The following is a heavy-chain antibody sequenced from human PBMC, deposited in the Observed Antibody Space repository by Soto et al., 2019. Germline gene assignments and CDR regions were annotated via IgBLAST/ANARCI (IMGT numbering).Heavy chain of an antibody. CDR3: ARAEYSSGWYGSFDY. V-gene: IGHV1-18*01. D-gene: IGHD6-19*01. CDR1: GYTFTSYG. J-gene: IGHJ4*02. Sequence: QVQLVQSGAEVKKPGASVKVSCKASGYTFTSYGISWVRQAPGQGLEWMGCISAYNGNTNYAKKLQGRFTMTTDTSTSTAYMELRSLRSDDTSVYYCARAEYSSGWYGSFDYWGQGPLVTVSS. CDR2: ISAYNGNT.